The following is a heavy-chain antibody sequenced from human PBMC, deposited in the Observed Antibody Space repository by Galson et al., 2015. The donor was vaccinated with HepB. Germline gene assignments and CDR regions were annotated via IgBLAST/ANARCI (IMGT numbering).Heavy chain of an antibody. CDR1: GGSISRGSYD. D-gene: IGHD6-19*01. Sequence: TLSLACTVSGGSISRGSYDWSWIRQPAGKGLEWTGRIYTSGSTNYNPSLKSRVTISVDTSKNQFSLKLSSVAAAETVVYYCARGREQWLAFDYWGKGTLVTVSS. CDR3: ARGREQWLAFDY. CDR2: IYTSGST. J-gene: IGHJ4*02. V-gene: IGHV4-61*02.